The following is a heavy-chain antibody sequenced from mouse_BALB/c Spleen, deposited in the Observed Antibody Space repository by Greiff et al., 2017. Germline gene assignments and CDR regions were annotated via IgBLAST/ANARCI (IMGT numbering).Heavy chain of an antibody. V-gene: IGHV5-6*01. CDR2: ISSGGSYT. CDR1: GFTFSSYG. Sequence: EVHLVESGGDLVKPGGSLKLSCAASGFTFSSYGMSWVRQTPDKRLEWVATISSGGSYTYYPDSVKGRFTIFRDNAKNTLYLQMSSLKSEDTAMYYCARTNRDAMDYWGQGTSVTVSS. J-gene: IGHJ4*01. CDR3: ARTNRDAMDY.